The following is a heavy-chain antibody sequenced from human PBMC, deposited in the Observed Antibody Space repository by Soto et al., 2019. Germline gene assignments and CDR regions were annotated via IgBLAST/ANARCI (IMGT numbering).Heavy chain of an antibody. Sequence: GGSLRLSCAASGFTFSSYAMSWVRQAPGKGLEWLALISYDGSTKYNADSVKGRFTVSRDNSNNTLYLQLSSLRPEDTAVYYCARTTTVAGTPEFDYWGQGTLVTVSS. CDR1: GFTFSSYA. CDR2: ISYDGSTK. J-gene: IGHJ4*02. D-gene: IGHD6-19*01. CDR3: ARTTTVAGTPEFDY. V-gene: IGHV3-30-3*01.